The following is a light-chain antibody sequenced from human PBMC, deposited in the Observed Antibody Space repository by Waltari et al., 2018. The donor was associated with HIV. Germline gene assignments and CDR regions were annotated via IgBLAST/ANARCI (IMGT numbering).Light chain of an antibody. J-gene: IGLJ3*02. CDR1: STDARGYNS. CDR2: EVN. V-gene: IGLV2-8*01. CDR3: SSYAGNNNWV. Sequence: SALTQPAYASGSPVQAVTISYTSTSTDARGYNSVSWYQQHPGKAPKLMIYEVNKRPSWVPDRFSGSKSGNTASLTVSGLQAEDEADYYCSSYAGNNNWVFGGGTKLTVL.